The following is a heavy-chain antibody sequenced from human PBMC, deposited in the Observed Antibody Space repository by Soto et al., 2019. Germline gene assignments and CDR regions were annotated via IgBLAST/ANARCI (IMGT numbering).Heavy chain of an antibody. CDR3: ARAYYYDSSGYSDY. Sequence: SETLSLTCTVSGGSISSPNFYWSWIRQHPGKGLEWIGHIYYNGTTYYNPTLKSRVSISVDTSKNQFSLKLSSVTAADTAVYYCARAYYYDSSGYSDYWGQGTLVTVSS. V-gene: IGHV4-31*03. CDR1: GGSISSPNFY. J-gene: IGHJ4*02. CDR2: IYYNGTT. D-gene: IGHD3-22*01.